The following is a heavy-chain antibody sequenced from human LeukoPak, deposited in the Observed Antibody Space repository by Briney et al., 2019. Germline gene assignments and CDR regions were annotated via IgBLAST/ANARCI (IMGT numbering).Heavy chain of an antibody. J-gene: IGHJ2*01. Sequence: ASETLSLTCAVYGGSISSYYWSWIRQPPGKGLEWIGYIYYSGSTNYNPSLKSRVTISVDTSKNQFSLKLSSVTAADTAVYYCARVGYYDILTGPYWYFDLWGRGTLVTVSS. V-gene: IGHV4-59*01. CDR2: IYYSGST. CDR3: ARVGYYDILTGPYWYFDL. CDR1: GGSISSYY. D-gene: IGHD3-9*01.